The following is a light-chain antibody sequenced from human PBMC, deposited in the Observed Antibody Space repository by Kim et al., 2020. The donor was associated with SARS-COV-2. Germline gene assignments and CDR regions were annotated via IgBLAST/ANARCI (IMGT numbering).Light chain of an antibody. Sequence: SSELTQDPAVSVALGQTVRITGQGDSLRSYYATWYQQKPGQAPILVIYGKNNRPSGIPDRFSGSSSGNTASLTITGTQAGDEADYYCNSRDSNDNVVFAGGTQLTVL. CDR3: NSRDSNDNVV. CDR2: GKN. V-gene: IGLV3-19*01. J-gene: IGLJ2*01. CDR1: SLRSYY.